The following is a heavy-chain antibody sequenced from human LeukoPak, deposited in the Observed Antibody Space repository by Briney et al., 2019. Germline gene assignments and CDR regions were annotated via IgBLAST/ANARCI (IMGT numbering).Heavy chain of an antibody. CDR3: ARDRVIQGYSSGWLFDY. D-gene: IGHD6-19*01. V-gene: IGHV3-20*04. Sequence: GGSLRLSCAAPGFTFDDYGMSWVRQAPGKGLEWVSGINWNGGSTGYADSVKGRFTISRDNAKNSLYLQMNSLRAEDTAVYYCARDRVIQGYSSGWLFDYWGQGTLVTVSS. CDR2: INWNGGST. J-gene: IGHJ4*02. CDR1: GFTFDDYG.